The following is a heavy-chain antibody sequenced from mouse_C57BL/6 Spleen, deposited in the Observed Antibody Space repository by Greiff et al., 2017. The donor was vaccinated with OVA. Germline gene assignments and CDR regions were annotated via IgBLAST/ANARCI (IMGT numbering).Heavy chain of an antibody. CDR3: ARRVYYDYDGYFDY. V-gene: IGHV1-82*01. CDR1: GFAFSSSW. J-gene: IGHJ2*01. Sequence: QVQLQQSGPELVKPGASVKISCTASGFAFSSSWMNWVQQRPGKGLEWIGRIYPGDGDTNYNGKFKGKATLTADKSSSTAYMQLSSLTSEDSAVYFCARRVYYDYDGYFDYWGQGTTLTVSS. CDR2: IYPGDGDT. D-gene: IGHD2-4*01.